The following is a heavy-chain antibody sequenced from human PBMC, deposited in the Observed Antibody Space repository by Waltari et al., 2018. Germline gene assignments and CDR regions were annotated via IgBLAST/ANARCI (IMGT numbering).Heavy chain of an antibody. V-gene: IGHV3-23*04. D-gene: IGHD3-9*01. Sequence: EVQLVESGGGLVQPGGSLRLSCAASGFTFSSYAMSWVRQAPGKGLAWVSAISGSGGSTYYADSVKGRITISRDNSKNTLYLQMNSLRAEDTAVYYCAKGNDILTGYLDYWGQGTLVTVSS. CDR1: GFTFSSYA. CDR2: ISGSGGST. J-gene: IGHJ4*02. CDR3: AKGNDILTGYLDY.